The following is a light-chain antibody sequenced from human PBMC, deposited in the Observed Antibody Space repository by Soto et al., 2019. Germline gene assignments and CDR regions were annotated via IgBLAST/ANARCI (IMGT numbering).Light chain of an antibody. V-gene: IGKV3-20*01. CDR3: QLYDSSLYT. CDR2: GAS. J-gene: IGKJ2*01. CDR1: QTVSSTY. Sequence: EIVLTQSPGTLSLSPGERATLSCRASQTVSSTYLAWYQQKPGQAPRLLIHGASSRATGIPDRISGSGSGTVFTLTISRLEPEDFAVYYCQLYDSSLYTFGQGTKLEIK.